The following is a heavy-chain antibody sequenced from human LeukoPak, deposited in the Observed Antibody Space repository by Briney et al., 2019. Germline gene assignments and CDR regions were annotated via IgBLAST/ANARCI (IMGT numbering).Heavy chain of an antibody. V-gene: IGHV1-46*01. D-gene: IGHD6-13*01. CDR1: GYTFTSYY. CDR2: INPSGGST. Sequence: GASVKVSCKASGYTFTSYYMHWVRQAPGQGLEWMGIINPSGGSTSYAQKFQGRVTMTRDMSTSTVYMELSSLRSEDTAVYYCARDLGSYSSSWYWGYYYMDVWSKGTTVTVSS. CDR3: ARDLGSYSSSWYWGYYYMDV. J-gene: IGHJ6*03.